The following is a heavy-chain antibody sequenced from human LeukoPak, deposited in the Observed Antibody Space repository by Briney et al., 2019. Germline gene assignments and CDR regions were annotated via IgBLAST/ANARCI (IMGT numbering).Heavy chain of an antibody. V-gene: IGHV4-39*07. CDR1: GGSISSSSYY. J-gene: IGHJ4*02. CDR2: IYYSGST. D-gene: IGHD5-18*01. Sequence: MPSETLSLTCTVSGGSISSSSYYWGWIRQPPGKGLEWIGSIYYSGSTNYNPSLKSRVTISVDTSKNQFSLKLSSVTAADTAVYYCARANVDTAMASFDYWGQGTLVTVSS. CDR3: ARANVDTAMASFDY.